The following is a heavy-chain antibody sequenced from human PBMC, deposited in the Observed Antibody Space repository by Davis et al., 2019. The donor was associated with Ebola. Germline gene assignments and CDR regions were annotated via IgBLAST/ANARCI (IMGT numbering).Heavy chain of an antibody. CDR1: GFTFSSYA. J-gene: IGHJ3*02. CDR3: AKDSLEWLFLFRDAFDI. D-gene: IGHD3-3*01. V-gene: IGHV3-23*01. CDR2: ISGSGGST. Sequence: PGGSLRLSCAASGFTFSSYAMGWVRQAPGKGLEWVSAISGSGGSTYYADSVKGRFTISRDNSKNTLYLQMNSLRAEDTAVYYCAKDSLEWLFLFRDAFDIWGQGTMVTVSS.